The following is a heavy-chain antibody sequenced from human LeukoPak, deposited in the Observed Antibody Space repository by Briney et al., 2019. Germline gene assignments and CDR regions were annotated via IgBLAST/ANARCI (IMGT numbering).Heavy chain of an antibody. CDR1: GDSISSSSYH. CDR3: ARCKDYYVSGSYYKTFDY. J-gene: IGHJ4*02. V-gene: IGHV4-39*07. D-gene: IGHD3-10*01. Sequence: PSETLSLTCTVSGDSISSSSYHWGWIRQPPGKGLEWIGSIPYSGSTYYNPSLKSRVTISVDTSKNQFSLKLSSVTAADTAVYYCARCKDYYVSGSYYKTFDYWGQGTLVTVSS. CDR2: IPYSGST.